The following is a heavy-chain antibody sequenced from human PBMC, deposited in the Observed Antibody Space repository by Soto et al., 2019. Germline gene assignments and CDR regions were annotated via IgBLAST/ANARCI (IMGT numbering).Heavy chain of an antibody. CDR1: AFNVSTNY. CDR3: AGGQYTAHFQR. J-gene: IGHJ1*01. D-gene: IGHD5-18*01. V-gene: IGHV3-66*01. CDR2: LYTGGST. Sequence: VQLVESGGGLVQPGGSLRLSCAASAFNVSTNYMSWVRQAPGKGLEWVSVLYTGGSTYYADSVKGRFTISRDDSKNTVYRKMSGLRVEDTAIYYCAGGQYTAHFQRWGQGSLVTVSS.